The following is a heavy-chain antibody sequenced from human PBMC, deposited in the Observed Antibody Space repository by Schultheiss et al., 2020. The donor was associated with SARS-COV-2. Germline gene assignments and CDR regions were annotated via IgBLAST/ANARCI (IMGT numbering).Heavy chain of an antibody. CDR2: IYHSGST. Sequence: SETLSLTCAVYGGSISSSSYYWGWIRQPPGKGLEWIGEIYHSGSTNYNPSLKSRVTISVDTSKNQFSLKLSSVTAADTAVYYCARVRNQYYYDSSGYPFDYWGQGTLVTVSS. CDR1: GGSISSSSYY. V-gene: IGHV4-39*07. J-gene: IGHJ4*02. D-gene: IGHD3-22*01. CDR3: ARVRNQYYYDSSGYPFDY.